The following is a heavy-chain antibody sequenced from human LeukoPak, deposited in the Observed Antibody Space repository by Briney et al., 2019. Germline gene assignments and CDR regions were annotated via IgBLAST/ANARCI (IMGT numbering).Heavy chain of an antibody. V-gene: IGHV3-20*04. CDR2: ISWNGRNT. CDR3: AGGNYGAFDI. D-gene: IGHD1-7*01. CDR1: GFTFDDYD. Sequence: GGSLRLSCAASGFTFDDYDLNWVRHAPGKGLEWVSGISWNGRNTAYAESLKGRFTISRDNAKNSLYLQMNSLRAEDTAVYYCAGGNYGAFDIWGQGTVVTVSS. J-gene: IGHJ3*02.